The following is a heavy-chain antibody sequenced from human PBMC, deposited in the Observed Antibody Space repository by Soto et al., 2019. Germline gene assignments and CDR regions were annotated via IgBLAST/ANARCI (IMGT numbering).Heavy chain of an antibody. J-gene: IGHJ4*02. CDR1: GFSFSSYW. CDR2: IKSDGSST. D-gene: IGHD1-26*01. CDR3: AKVGAVDY. V-gene: IGHV3-74*01. Sequence: GGSLRLSCAASGFSFSSYWMHWVRQAPGKGLVWVSRIKSDGSSTTYADSVKGRFTISRDNAKNTLYWQMNSLRAEDTAVYYCAKVGAVDYWGQGTLVTVSS.